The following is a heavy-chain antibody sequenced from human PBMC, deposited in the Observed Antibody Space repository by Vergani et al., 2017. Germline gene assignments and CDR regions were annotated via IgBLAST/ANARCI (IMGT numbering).Heavy chain of an antibody. D-gene: IGHD6-6*01. CDR3: ARCGSSSFVGIKNYYYYYMDV. V-gene: IGHV4-34*01. Sequence: QVQLQQWGAGLLKPSETLSLTCAVSGGSFSGYYWGWIRQPPGKGMEWIGEINHSRSTNYNPSLKSRVTISVDTSKNQFSLKLSSVTAADTAVYYYARCGSSSFVGIKNYYYYYMDVWGKGTTVTVSS. CDR2: INHSRST. CDR1: GGSFSGYY. J-gene: IGHJ6*03.